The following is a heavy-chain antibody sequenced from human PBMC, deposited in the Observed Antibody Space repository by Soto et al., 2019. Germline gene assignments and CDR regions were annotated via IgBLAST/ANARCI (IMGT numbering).Heavy chain of an antibody. D-gene: IGHD2-8*01. V-gene: IGHV3-30*18. CDR3: AKDDLYPFGVRTECMDV. CDR2: ISYDGSHK. J-gene: IGHJ6*02. Sequence: GGSLRLSCEASGFTFGSYGMHWVRQAPGKGLEWVAVISYDGSHKYYGDFVKGRFTISRDNSMNTLYLQMNSLRAEDTAVYYCAKDDLYPFGVRTECMDVWGLGTTVTVSS. CDR1: GFTFGSYG.